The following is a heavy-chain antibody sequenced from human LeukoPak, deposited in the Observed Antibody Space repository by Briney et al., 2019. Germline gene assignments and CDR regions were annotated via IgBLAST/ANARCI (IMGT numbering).Heavy chain of an antibody. J-gene: IGHJ4*02. CDR3: ATFSDYGDYHFAY. D-gene: IGHD4-17*01. CDR1: GYTLTALS. V-gene: IGHV1-24*01. CDR2: FDPEDGET. Sequence: ASVKVSFKVSGYTLTALSMHWVRQAPGKGLEWMGGFDPEDGETIYAQKFQGRVTMTEDTSTDTAYMELSSLKSGDTAVYYCATFSDYGDYHFAYWGQGTLVTVSS.